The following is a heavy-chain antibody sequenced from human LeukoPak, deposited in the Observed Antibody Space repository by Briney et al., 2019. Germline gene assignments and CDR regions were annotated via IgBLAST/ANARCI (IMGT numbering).Heavy chain of an antibody. CDR3: ARDGSMLRGPLVIYYFDF. D-gene: IGHD3-10*01. Sequence: PGGSLRLSCAASDFNFITYAMSWVRQAPGKGLEWVSTISGGGDVTYYADSVKGRFTISRDTSKNTLYLQMNSLRVEDTAIYYCARDGSMLRGPLVIYYFDFWGQGTLVTVSS. CDR1: DFNFITYA. J-gene: IGHJ4*02. CDR2: ISGGGDVT. V-gene: IGHV3-23*01.